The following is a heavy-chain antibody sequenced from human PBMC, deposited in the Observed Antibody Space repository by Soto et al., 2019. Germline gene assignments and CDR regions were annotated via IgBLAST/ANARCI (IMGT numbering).Heavy chain of an antibody. CDR2: IIPIFGTA. CDR1: GGTFSSYA. J-gene: IGHJ5*02. Sequence: QVQLVQSGAEVKKPGSSVKVSCKASGGTFSSYAISWVRQAPGQGLEWMGGIIPIFGTANYAQKFQGRVTITADESTSTAYRELSSLRSEDTAVYYCARTYSSSMGPDDLGPFDPWGQGTLVTVSS. V-gene: IGHV1-69*01. CDR3: ARTYSSSMGPDDLGPFDP. D-gene: IGHD6-6*01.